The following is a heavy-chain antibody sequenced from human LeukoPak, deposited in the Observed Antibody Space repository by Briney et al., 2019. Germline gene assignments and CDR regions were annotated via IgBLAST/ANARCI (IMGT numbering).Heavy chain of an antibody. D-gene: IGHD2-2*01. Sequence: GGSLRLSCVASGFTFSDYAMSWVRQAPGKGLEWVSVISGGADTTYYRDSVKGRFTISRDNSKYTLYLQMNSLRAEDTAIYYCAKDKFVCISTTCAQGFDYWGQGTLVTVSS. J-gene: IGHJ4*02. CDR3: AKDKFVCISTTCAQGFDY. V-gene: IGHV3-23*01. CDR2: ISGGADTT. CDR1: GFTFSDYA.